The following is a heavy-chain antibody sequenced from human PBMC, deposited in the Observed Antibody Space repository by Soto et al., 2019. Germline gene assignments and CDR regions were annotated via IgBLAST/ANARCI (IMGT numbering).Heavy chain of an antibody. V-gene: IGHV3-9*01. CDR3: AKDYDSGDYGGTYYYFDY. J-gene: IGHJ4*02. CDR1: GFTFDDYA. D-gene: IGHD2-21*02. CDR2: ISWHSGSI. Sequence: EVQLVESGGGLVQPGRSLRLSCAASGFTFDDYAMHWVRQAPGKGLEWVSGISWHSGSIGYADSVKGRFTISRDNAKNYLYLQMNSLRAEDTALYYCAKDYDSGDYGGTYYYFDYWGQGTLVTVSS.